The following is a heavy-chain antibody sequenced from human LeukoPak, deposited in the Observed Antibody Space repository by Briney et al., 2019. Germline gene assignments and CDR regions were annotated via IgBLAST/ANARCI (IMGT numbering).Heavy chain of an antibody. V-gene: IGHV3-66*01. CDR1: GFTFSSNY. CDR2: IYSGGST. J-gene: IGHJ5*02. Sequence: PGGSLRLSCAASGFTFSSNYMSWVRQAPGKGLEWVSVIYSGGSTYYADSVKGRFTISRDNSKNTLYLQMNSLRAEDTAVYYCARAQGDYDILIGYYHWFDPWGQGTLVTVSS. CDR3: ARAQGDYDILIGYYHWFDP. D-gene: IGHD3-9*01.